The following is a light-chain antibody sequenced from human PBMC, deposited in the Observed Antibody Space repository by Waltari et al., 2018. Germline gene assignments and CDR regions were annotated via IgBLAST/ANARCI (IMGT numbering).Light chain of an antibody. V-gene: IGLV1-47*01. CDR2: RNN. J-gene: IGLJ3*02. CDR3: AAWDDSLSGLWV. CDR1: SSNIGSNY. Sequence: QSVLTQPPSASGTPGQRVTISCSGSSSNIGSNYVYWYQQLPGTAPKLLIYRNNQRPCGVPDRFSGSKSGTSASLAISGLRSEDEADYYCAAWDDSLSGLWVFGGGTKLTVL.